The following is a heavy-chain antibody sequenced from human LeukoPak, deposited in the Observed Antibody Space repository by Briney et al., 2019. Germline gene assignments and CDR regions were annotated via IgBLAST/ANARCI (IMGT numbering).Heavy chain of an antibody. CDR2: INPNSGGT. V-gene: IGHV1-2*04. D-gene: IGHD6-13*01. CDR1: GYTFTGYY. Sequence: ASVKVSCKASGYTFTGYYMHWVRQAPGQGLEWMGWINPNSGGTNYAQKFQGWVTISADKSISTAYLQWSSLKASDTAMYYCARRIKAAGTHYYGMDVWGQGTTVTVSS. CDR3: ARRIKAAGTHYYGMDV. J-gene: IGHJ6*02.